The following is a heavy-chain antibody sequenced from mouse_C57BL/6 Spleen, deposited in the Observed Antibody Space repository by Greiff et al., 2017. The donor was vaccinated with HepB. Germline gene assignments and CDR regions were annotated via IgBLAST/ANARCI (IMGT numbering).Heavy chain of an antibody. CDR2: IDPANGNT. CDR3: ARQRSGGMITDYAMDY. D-gene: IGHD2-4*01. J-gene: IGHJ4*01. CDR1: GFNIKNTY. Sequence: EVQLQQSVAELVRPGASVKLSCTASGFNIKNTYMHWVKQRPEQGLEWIGRIDPANGNTKYAPKFQGKATITADTSSNTAYLQLSSLTSEDTAIYYCARQRSGGMITDYAMDYWGQGTSVTVSS. V-gene: IGHV14-3*01.